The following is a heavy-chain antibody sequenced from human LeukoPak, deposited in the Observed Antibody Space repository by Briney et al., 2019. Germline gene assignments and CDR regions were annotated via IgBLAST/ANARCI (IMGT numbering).Heavy chain of an antibody. D-gene: IGHD2-15*01. V-gene: IGHV3-21*01. J-gene: IGHJ4*02. Sequence: GGSLRLSCAASGFTFSSYSMNWVRQAPGKGLEWVSSISSSSSYIYYADSVKGRFTISRDDAKTSVYLQLSSLRAEDTAVYYCAKNKGWELPAELDSWGQGALVIVSS. CDR2: ISSSSSYI. CDR3: AKNKGWELPAELDS. CDR1: GFTFSSYS.